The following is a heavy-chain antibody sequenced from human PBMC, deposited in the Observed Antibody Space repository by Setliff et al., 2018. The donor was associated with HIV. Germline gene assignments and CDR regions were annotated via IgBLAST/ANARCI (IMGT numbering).Heavy chain of an antibody. V-gene: IGHV3-48*04. Sequence: PGGSLRLSCAASGFTFSNYGMNWVRQAPGKGLEWVSYISDSSSTIYYAGSVRGRFTISRDNAKNTVSLQMNSLRAEDTAVYYCARDPPRSGWTLDYWGQGTLVTVSS. D-gene: IGHD6-19*01. J-gene: IGHJ4*02. CDR2: ISDSSSTI. CDR3: ARDPPRSGWTLDY. CDR1: GFTFSNYG.